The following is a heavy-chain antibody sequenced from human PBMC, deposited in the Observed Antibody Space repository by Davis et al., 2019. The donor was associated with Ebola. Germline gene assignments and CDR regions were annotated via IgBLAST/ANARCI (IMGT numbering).Heavy chain of an antibody. Sequence: HTGGSLRLSCEASGFAFSGYWMHWVRLAPGKGPVWVSRINGDGTNIGYADSVKGRFTISRDNAKNTLYLQMNSLRAEDTAVYYCARDFSNYNYDSSGHHVGKFDLWGRGTLVTVSS. CDR3: ARDFSNYNYDSSGHHVGKFDL. CDR2: INGDGTNI. D-gene: IGHD3-22*01. CDR1: GFAFSGYW. J-gene: IGHJ2*01. V-gene: IGHV3-74*01.